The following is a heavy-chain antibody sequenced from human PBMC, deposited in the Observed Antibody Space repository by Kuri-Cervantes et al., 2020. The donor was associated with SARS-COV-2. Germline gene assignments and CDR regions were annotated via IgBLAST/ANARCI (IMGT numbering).Heavy chain of an antibody. Sequence: GESLKISCAASGFTFSSYAMSWVRQAPGKGLEWVSAISGSGGSTYYADSVKGRFTISRDNSKNTLYLQMNSLRAEDTAVYYCVKDTDYTHDYWGQGTLVTVSS. CDR1: GFTFSSYA. V-gene: IGHV3-23*01. CDR2: ISGSGGST. D-gene: IGHD4-11*01. J-gene: IGHJ4*02. CDR3: VKDTDYTHDY.